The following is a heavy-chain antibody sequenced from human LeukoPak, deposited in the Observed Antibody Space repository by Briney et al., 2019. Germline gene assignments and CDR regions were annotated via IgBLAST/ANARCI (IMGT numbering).Heavy chain of an antibody. CDR3: ARSGYSGYAKY. V-gene: IGHV4-34*01. J-gene: IGHJ4*02. CDR1: GGSFSGYY. CDR2: INHSGST. D-gene: IGHD5-12*01. Sequence: SETLSLTCAVYGGSFSGYYWSWIRQPPGKGLEWIGEINHSGSTNYNPSLKSRVTISVDTSKNQFSLKLSSVTAADTAVYYCARSGYSGYAKYWGQGTLVTVSS.